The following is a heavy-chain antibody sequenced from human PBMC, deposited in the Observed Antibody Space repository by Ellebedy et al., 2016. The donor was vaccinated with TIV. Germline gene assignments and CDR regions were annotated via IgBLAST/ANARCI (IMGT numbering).Heavy chain of an antibody. V-gene: IGHV4-59*12. J-gene: IGHJ5*02. Sequence: MPSETLSLTCTVSGGSISSYYWSWIRQPPGKGLEWIGYIYYNGNTNYNPYLKSRVTTSVKTSNDQFSLNLSSVTAADTAVYYCASQTYYYGSGSDGWFDPWGQGTLVTVSS. CDR3: ASQTYYYGSGSDGWFDP. D-gene: IGHD3-10*01. CDR1: GGSISSYY. CDR2: IYYNGNT.